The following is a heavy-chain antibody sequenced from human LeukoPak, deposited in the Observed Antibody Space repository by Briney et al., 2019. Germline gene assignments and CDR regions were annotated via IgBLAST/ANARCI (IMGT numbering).Heavy chain of an antibody. Sequence: GASVKVSCKASGYTFTGYYMHWVRQAPGQGLEWMGWINPNSGGTNYAQKFQGRVTMTRDTSISTAYMELSRLRSDDTAVYYCARDNYDILTGYYIFDYWGQGTLVTVSS. CDR2: INPNSGGT. CDR1: GYTFTGYY. D-gene: IGHD3-9*01. V-gene: IGHV1-2*02. CDR3: ARDNYDILTGYYIFDY. J-gene: IGHJ4*02.